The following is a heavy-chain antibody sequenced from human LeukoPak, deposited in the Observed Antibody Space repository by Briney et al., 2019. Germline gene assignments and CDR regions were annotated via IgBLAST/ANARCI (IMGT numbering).Heavy chain of an antibody. V-gene: IGHV3-30-3*01. Sequence: GGSLRLSCAASGFTFSSYATHWVRQAPGKGLEWVAVISYDGSNKYYADSVKGRFTISRDNSKNTLYLQMNSLRAEDTAVYYCARDLTGDDDYWGQGTLVTVSS. CDR2: ISYDGSNK. CDR1: GFTFSSYA. CDR3: ARDLTGDDDY. J-gene: IGHJ4*02. D-gene: IGHD7-27*01.